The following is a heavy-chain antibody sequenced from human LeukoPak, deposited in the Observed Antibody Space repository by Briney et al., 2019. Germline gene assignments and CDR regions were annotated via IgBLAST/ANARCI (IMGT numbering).Heavy chain of an antibody. Sequence: SETLSLTCTVSGGSISSYYWSWIRQPPGKGLEWIGYIYYSGSTNYNPSLKSRVTISVDTSKNQFSLKLSSVTAADTAVYYCARGSAVARQYYYYYMDVWGKGTTVTVSS. CDR2: IYYSGST. V-gene: IGHV4-59*12. D-gene: IGHD6-19*01. CDR3: ARGSAVARQYYYYYMDV. CDR1: GGSISSYY. J-gene: IGHJ6*03.